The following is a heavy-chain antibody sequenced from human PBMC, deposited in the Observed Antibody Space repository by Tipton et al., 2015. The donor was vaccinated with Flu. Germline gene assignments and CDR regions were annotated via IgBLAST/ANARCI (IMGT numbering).Heavy chain of an antibody. J-gene: IGHJ5*02. CDR2: IYRSGDT. V-gene: IGHV4-38-2*01. Sequence: TLSLTCAVSGYSISSGYYWGWIRQPPGKGLEWIGSIYRSGDTYYNPSLKSRVTISVDTSKNQFSLRLSSVTATDTAVYYCARHRGMGDGDIRFLEWNNCFDPWGQGTLVTVSS. D-gene: IGHD3-3*01. CDR3: ARHRGMGDGDIRFLEWNNCFDP. CDR1: GYSISSGYY.